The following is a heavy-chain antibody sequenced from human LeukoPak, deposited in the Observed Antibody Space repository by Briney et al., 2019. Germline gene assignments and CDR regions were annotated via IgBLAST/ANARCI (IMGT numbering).Heavy chain of an antibody. D-gene: IGHD3-10*01. CDR3: ARVSSLWSFDS. CDR2: ISPDGGST. J-gene: IGHJ4*02. Sequence: GGSLRLSCAASGFTFRSYWMPWVRQTPGKGLVWVSRISPDGGSTAYADSVKGRFTISRDNARNTLYLQLSSLGAEDTALYYCARVSSLWSFDSWGQGTLVTVSS. CDR1: GFTFRSYW. V-gene: IGHV3-74*01.